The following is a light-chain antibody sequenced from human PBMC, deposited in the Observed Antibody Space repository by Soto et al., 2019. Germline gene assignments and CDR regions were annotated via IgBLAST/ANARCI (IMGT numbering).Light chain of an antibody. Sequence: EIVMAQFPETLAVSVGERATIKCRSSQSLLHSSDNRNYLTWYQQKPGQPPKLLIYWASTRHSGVPDRFSGSASGTDFTLTINSLQAEDVAVYYCQQYYSTPWTFGQGTKVEIK. CDR2: WAS. CDR1: QSLLHSSDNRNY. J-gene: IGKJ1*01. CDR3: QQYYSTPWT. V-gene: IGKV4-1*01.